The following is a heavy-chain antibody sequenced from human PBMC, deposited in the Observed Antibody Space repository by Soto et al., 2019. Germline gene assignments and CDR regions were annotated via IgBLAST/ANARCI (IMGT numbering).Heavy chain of an antibody. CDR2: IYHSGST. Sequence: SETLSLTCAVSGGSISSGGYSWSWIRQPPGKGLEWIGYIYHSGSTYYNPSLKSRVTISVDRSKNQFSLKLCSVTAADTAVYYCASLHGGNGWYFDLWGRGTLVTVS. CDR3: ASLHGGNGWYFDL. V-gene: IGHV4-30-2*01. J-gene: IGHJ2*01. CDR1: GGSISSGGYS. D-gene: IGHD2-15*01.